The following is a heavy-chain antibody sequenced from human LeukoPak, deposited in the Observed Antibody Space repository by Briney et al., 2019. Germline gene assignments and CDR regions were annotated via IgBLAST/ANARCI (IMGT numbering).Heavy chain of an antibody. D-gene: IGHD2/OR15-2a*01. J-gene: IGHJ4*02. V-gene: IGHV1-2*02. CDR3: ARGRSIATSSTVFFDY. Sequence: AASVKVSCKASGYTFTGYYMHWVRQAPGQGLEWMGWINPNNGDTNYAQKFQGRVTMTRDTSISTAYLELRSDDTAVYYCARGRSIATSSTVFFDYWGQGTLVTVSS. CDR2: INPNNGDT. CDR1: GYTFTGYY.